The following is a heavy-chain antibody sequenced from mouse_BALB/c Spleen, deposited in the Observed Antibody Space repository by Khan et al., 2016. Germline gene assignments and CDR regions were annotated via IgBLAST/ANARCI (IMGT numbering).Heavy chain of an antibody. CDR3: ARGNSYYDYDY. CDR2: IYPGNGDT. Sequence: QVRLQQSGAELARLGASVKLSCKASGYTFTTYWMQWVKQRPGQGLEWIGAIYPGNGDTRNTQKFKGKATLTADKSSSTAYMQLSSLASEDSAVXYCARGNSYYDYDYWGQGTTLTVSS. CDR1: GYTFTTYW. V-gene: IGHV1-87*01. D-gene: IGHD2-4*01. J-gene: IGHJ2*01.